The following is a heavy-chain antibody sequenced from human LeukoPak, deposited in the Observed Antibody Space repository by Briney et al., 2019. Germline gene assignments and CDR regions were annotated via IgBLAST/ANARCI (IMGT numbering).Heavy chain of an antibody. J-gene: IGHJ4*02. V-gene: IGHV3-15*01. D-gene: IGHD3-22*01. Sequence: PGASLRLSCAASGFTFSNAWMSWVRQAPGKGLEWVGRIKSKTDGGTTDYAAPVKGRFTISRDDSKNTLYLQMNSLKTEDTAVYYCTTDWYYYDSSGYYSYTPDWGQGTLVTVSS. CDR3: TTDWYYYDSSGYYSYTPD. CDR2: IKSKTDGGTT. CDR1: GFTFSNAW.